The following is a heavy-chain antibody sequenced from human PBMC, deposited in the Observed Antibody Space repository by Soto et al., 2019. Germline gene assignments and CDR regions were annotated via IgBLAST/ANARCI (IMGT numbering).Heavy chain of an antibody. CDR3: AKDRNYYDSSGYYSYYFDY. J-gene: IGHJ4*02. CDR2: ISYDGSNK. CDR1: GFTFSSYG. D-gene: IGHD3-22*01. Sequence: QVQLVESGGGVVQPGRSLRLSCAASGFTFSSYGMHWVRQAPGKGLEWVAVISYDGSNKYYADSVKGRFTISRDNSKNPLYLQMNSLRAEDTAVYYCAKDRNYYDSSGYYSYYFDYWGQGTLVTVSS. V-gene: IGHV3-30*18.